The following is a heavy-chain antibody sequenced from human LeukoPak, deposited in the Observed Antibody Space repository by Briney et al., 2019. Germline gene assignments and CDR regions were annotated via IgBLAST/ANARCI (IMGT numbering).Heavy chain of an antibody. J-gene: IGHJ6*02. CDR2: INPSGGST. V-gene: IGHV1-46*01. CDR3: ARYPCSGGSCYVNYYGMDV. Sequence: ASVTVSCKASGYTFTSYYMHWVRQAPGQGLEWMGLINPSGGSTSYAQKFQGRVTMTRDTSTSTVYMELSSLRSEDTAVYYCARYPCSGGSCYVNYYGMDVWGQGTTVTVSS. D-gene: IGHD2-15*01. CDR1: GYTFTSYY.